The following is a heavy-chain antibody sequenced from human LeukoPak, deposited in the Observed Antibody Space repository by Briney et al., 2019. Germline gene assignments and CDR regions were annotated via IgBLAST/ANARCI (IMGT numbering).Heavy chain of an antibody. CDR2: IWYDGSNK. V-gene: IGHV3-33*01. J-gene: IGHJ3*02. CDR1: GFTFSSYG. Sequence: PGRSLRLSCAASGFTFSSYGMHWVRQAPGKGLEWVAVIWYDGSNKYYADSVKGRFTISRDNSKNTLYLQMNSLRAEDTAVYYCAREEKAFDIWGQGTMVTVSS. CDR3: AREEKAFDI.